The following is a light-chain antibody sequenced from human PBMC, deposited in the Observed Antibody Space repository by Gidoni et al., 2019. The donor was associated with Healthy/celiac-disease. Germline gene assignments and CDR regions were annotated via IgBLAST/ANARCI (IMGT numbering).Light chain of an antibody. J-gene: IGKJ2*01. CDR1: QSLVYSDGNTY. Sequence: DVVMTQSPLSLPVTLGQPASISCRSSQSLVYSDGNTYLNWFQQRPGQSPRRLIYKVSTRDSGVPDRFSGSGSGTDFTLKISRMEAEDVGVYYCMQGTHWQPKTFGQGTKLEIK. V-gene: IGKV2-30*01. CDR3: MQGTHWQPKT. CDR2: KVS.